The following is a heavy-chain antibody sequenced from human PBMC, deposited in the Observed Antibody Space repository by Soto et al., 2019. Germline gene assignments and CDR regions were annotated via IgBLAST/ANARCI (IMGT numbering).Heavy chain of an antibody. CDR2: IRHSGST. V-gene: IGHV4-34*01. CDR1: GGSFSAYY. Sequence: SETLSLTCAFNGGSFSAYYWTWIRQTPGRGLEWIGEIRHSGSTNYNPSLKSRVTISIDTSKNQFSLKLASVTAADTAVYYCARGGGDCDYGIDVWGQGTAVTVSS. D-gene: IGHD2-21*02. J-gene: IGHJ6*02. CDR3: ARGGGDCDYGIDV.